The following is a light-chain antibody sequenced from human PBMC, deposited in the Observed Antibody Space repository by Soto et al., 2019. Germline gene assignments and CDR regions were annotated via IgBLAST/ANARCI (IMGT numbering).Light chain of an antibody. V-gene: IGKV1-17*01. CDR2: AAS. J-gene: IGKJ5*01. CDR1: QDINRW. CDR3: LQHNTYPIT. Sequence: MTQSPATLSVSPGERVTLSCRASQDINRWLAWYQQKPGKAPKRLIHAASSLQSGVPSRFSGSGSGTISSLQPEDFATYYCLQHNTYPITFGQGTRLEIK.